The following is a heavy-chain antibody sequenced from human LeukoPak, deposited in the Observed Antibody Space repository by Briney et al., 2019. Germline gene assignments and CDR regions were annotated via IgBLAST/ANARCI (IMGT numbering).Heavy chain of an antibody. J-gene: IGHJ3*02. CDR2: IIPIFGTA. V-gene: IGHV1-69*13. Sequence: SVKVSCKASGGTFSIYAISWVRQAPGQGLEWMGGIIPIFGTANYAQKFQGRVTITADESTSTAYMELSSLRSEDTAVYYCARWDSSGLFYAFDIWGQGTMVTVSS. CDR1: GGTFSIYA. CDR3: ARWDSSGLFYAFDI. D-gene: IGHD3-22*01.